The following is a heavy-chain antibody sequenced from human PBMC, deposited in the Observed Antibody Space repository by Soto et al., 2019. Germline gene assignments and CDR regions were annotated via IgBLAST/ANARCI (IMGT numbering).Heavy chain of an antibody. Sequence: LRLSCVASGFTLSDYYVDWVRQAPGKGLEWVGRTRDKPNSYTTEYAASVEGRFTISRDDSKNSLYLQLNSLNTEDTAVYYCGRGGYRHYSAYYYYALDVWSQGTTVTVSS. J-gene: IGHJ6*02. D-gene: IGHD4-4*01. V-gene: IGHV3-72*01. CDR2: TRDKPNSYTT. CDR3: GRGGYRHYSAYYYYALDV. CDR1: GFTLSDYY.